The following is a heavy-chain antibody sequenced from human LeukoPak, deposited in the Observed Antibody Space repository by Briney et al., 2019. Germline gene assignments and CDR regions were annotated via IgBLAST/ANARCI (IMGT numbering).Heavy chain of an antibody. D-gene: IGHD4-17*01. CDR1: GDSISSDNW. CDR2: IYHDGTT. Sequence: PSETLSLTCAVSGDSISSDNWWSWVRQPPGKGLEWIGEIYHDGTTNYNPSLKSRVTISLDKSKNQFSLKLTSVTAADTAVYFCARDYGAVGLFDYWGQGTLVTVSS. CDR3: ARDYGAVGLFDY. V-gene: IGHV4-4*02. J-gene: IGHJ4*02.